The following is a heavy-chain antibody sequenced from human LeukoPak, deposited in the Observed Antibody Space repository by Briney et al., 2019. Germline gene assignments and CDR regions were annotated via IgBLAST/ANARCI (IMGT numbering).Heavy chain of an antibody. Sequence: ASVKVSCKASGYTFTSYGISWVRQAPGQGLEWMGWISAYNGNTNYAQKFQGRVTITRNTSINTAYMELSSLRSDDTAVYYCARMAVSGRDNWFDLWGPGSLVTVSS. CDR1: GYTFTSYG. V-gene: IGHV1-18*01. CDR3: ARMAVSGRDNWFDL. CDR2: ISAYNGNT. D-gene: IGHD6-19*01. J-gene: IGHJ5*02.